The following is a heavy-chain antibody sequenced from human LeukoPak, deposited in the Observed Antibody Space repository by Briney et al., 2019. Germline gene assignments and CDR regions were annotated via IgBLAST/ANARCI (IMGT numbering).Heavy chain of an antibody. Sequence: GGSLRLSCAVSGFSLTNFGMTWVRQAPGKGLEWVSAISASGYSTYYADSVKGRFTISRDNSKKTLYLQMNSLRAEDTAIFYCAKDVYNWNFYFDYWGQGTLVTVSS. D-gene: IGHD1-7*01. CDR3: AKDVYNWNFYFDY. V-gene: IGHV3-23*01. J-gene: IGHJ4*02. CDR2: ISASGYST. CDR1: GFSLTNFG.